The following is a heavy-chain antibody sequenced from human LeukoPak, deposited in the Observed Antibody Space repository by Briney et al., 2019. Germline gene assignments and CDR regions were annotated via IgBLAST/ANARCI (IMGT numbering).Heavy chain of an antibody. Sequence: GASVKVSCKASGGTFSSYTISWVRQAPGQGLEWMGGIIPISGTANYAHKFQVRVTFTTDESTTTAYMELTSLRSEDTAVYYCARGGTFYRRTLLNYFDYWGQGSLVTVSS. V-gene: IGHV1-69*05. CDR3: ARGGTFYRRTLLNYFDY. CDR2: IIPISGTA. CDR1: GGTFSSYT. J-gene: IGHJ4*02. D-gene: IGHD1-14*01.